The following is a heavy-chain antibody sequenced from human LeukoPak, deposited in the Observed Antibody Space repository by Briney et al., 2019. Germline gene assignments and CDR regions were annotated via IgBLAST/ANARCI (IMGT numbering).Heavy chain of an antibody. Sequence: ASVKVSCKASGYTFTGYYIHWVRKAPGQGLEWMGWINPNSGGINYAQKFQGRVTMFRDTSISTSYMDLRGLRCDDTAVYYCARGAKSETYCPYWGQGTLVIVSS. CDR1: GYTFTGYY. V-gene: IGHV1-2*02. D-gene: IGHD1-26*01. J-gene: IGHJ4*02. CDR2: INPNSGGI. CDR3: ARGAKSETYCPY.